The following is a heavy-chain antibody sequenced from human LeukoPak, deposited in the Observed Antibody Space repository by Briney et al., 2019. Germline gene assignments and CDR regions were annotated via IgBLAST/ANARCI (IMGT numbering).Heavy chain of an antibody. CDR2: IFGSVGSA. CDR3: AKEGEALRYFDWFLSWFDP. J-gene: IGHJ5*02. D-gene: IGHD3-9*01. V-gene: IGHV3-23*01. CDR1: GVTFISYA. Sequence: PGGSLRLSCAPSGVTFISYAMSWVRQAPGGGLGWVSAIFGSVGSAYYAESVKGRFTISRDNSKNTLYLQMNRLRAEDTAVYYCAKEGEALRYFDWFLSWFDPWGQGTLVTV.